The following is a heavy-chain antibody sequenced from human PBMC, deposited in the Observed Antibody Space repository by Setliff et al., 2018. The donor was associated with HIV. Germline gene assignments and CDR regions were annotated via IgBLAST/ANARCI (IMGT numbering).Heavy chain of an antibody. CDR2: ISASNGYT. CDR3: ARGYCGGGICYSPNWLGP. V-gene: IGHV1-18*01. D-gene: IGHD2-15*01. CDR1: GYTFSSYG. Sequence: GASVKVSCKASGYTFSSYGISWVRQAPGQGLEWMGWISASNGYTAYAQKFRDRVALTTDTSTSTAYMELRSLTSDETAVYYCARGYCGGGICYSPNWLGPWGQGTLVAVSS. J-gene: IGHJ5*02.